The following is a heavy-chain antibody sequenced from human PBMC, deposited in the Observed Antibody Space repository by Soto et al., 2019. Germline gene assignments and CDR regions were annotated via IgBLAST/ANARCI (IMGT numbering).Heavy chain of an antibody. CDR1: GYTFTSYD. V-gene: IGHV1-8*01. J-gene: IGHJ6*02. CDR2: MNPNSGNT. CDR3: ARYLDTDYYYYGMDV. D-gene: IGHD2-2*02. Sequence: GASVKVSCKASGYTFTSYDINWVRQATGQGLEWMGWMNPNSGNTGYAQKFQGRVTMTRNTSISTAYMELSSLRSGDTAVYYCARYLDTDYYYYGMDVWGQGTTVTVSS.